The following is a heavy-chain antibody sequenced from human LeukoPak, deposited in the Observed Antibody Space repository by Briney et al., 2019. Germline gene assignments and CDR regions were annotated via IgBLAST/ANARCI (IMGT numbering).Heavy chain of an antibody. CDR3: ARGRSAAAGKFDY. D-gene: IGHD6-13*01. V-gene: IGHV3-21*01. J-gene: IGHJ4*02. CDR2: ISSSSSYI. Sequence: GSLRLSCAASGFTFSSYSMNWVRQAPGKGLEWVSSISSSSSYIYYADSVKGRFTISRDNAKNSLYLQMNSLRAEDTAVYYCARGRSAAAGKFDYWGQGTLVTVSS. CDR1: GFTFSSYS.